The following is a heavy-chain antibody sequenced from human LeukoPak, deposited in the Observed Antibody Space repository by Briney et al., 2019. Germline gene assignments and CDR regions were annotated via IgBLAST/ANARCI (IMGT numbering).Heavy chain of an antibody. J-gene: IGHJ6*04. Sequence: ASVKVSCKASGYTFTGYYMHWVRQAPGQGLEWMGWINPNSGGTNYAQKFQGWVTMTRDTSISTAYMELSRPRSDDTAVYYCGRGGGGGFGELFTHYGMDVWGKGTTVTVSS. D-gene: IGHD3-10*01. V-gene: IGHV1-2*04. CDR2: INPNSGGT. CDR1: GYTFTGYY. CDR3: GRGGGGGFGELFTHYGMDV.